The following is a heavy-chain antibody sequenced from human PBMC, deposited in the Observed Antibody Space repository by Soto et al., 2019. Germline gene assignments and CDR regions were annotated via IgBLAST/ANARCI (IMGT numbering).Heavy chain of an antibody. V-gene: IGHV5-10-1*01. J-gene: IGHJ3*02. D-gene: IGHD3-22*01. CDR3: ARHSPYYYDSSGYLIGAFDI. Sequence: VESLKISCKGSGYSFTSYWITWVRQMPGKGLEWMGRIDPSDSYTNYSPSFQGHVTISADKSISTAYLQWSSLKASDTAMYYCARHSPYYYDSSGYLIGAFDIWGQGTMVTVSS. CDR2: IDPSDSYT. CDR1: GYSFTSYW.